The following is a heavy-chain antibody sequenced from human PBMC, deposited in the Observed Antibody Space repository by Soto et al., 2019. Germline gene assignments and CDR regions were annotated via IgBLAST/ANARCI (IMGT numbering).Heavy chain of an antibody. V-gene: IGHV3-9*01. CDR3: VKGFCSSLRCYTYPYMDV. J-gene: IGHJ6*03. CDR2: ISWNSGTI. CDR1: GFSFEEYA. Sequence: EVQLVESGGDLVQPGRSLRLSCTASGFSFEEYAMHWVRQVPGKGLEWVSGISWNSGTIGYVDSVKGRFTMSRDNAKNSLYLEMNSLRVEDTALYYCVKGFCSSLRCYTYPYMDVWGKGTTVTVSS. D-gene: IGHD2-2*02.